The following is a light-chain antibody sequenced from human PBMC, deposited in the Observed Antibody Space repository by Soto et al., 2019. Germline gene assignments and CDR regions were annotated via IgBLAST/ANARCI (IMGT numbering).Light chain of an antibody. CDR1: QSVSSSY. Sequence: EIVLTQSPGPLSLSPGEKATLSCRASQSVSSSYLAWYQQKPGQAPRLLIYGASSRATGIPDRFSGSGSGTDFTLTIIRLEPEDFAVYYCQQYGSSPLFTFGPGTKVDIK. J-gene: IGKJ3*01. CDR3: QQYGSSPLFT. CDR2: GAS. V-gene: IGKV3-20*01.